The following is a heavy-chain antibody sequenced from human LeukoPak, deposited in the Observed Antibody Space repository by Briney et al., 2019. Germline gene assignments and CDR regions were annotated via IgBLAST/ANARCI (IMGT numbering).Heavy chain of an antibody. CDR2: ISSNGGDT. J-gene: IGHJ4*02. Sequence: RGSLRLSCAVSGLTFSSFPMHWVRQAPGKGLECVSSISSNGGDTYYANSVKGRFTISRDNSKNTLYLQMGSLRAEDTAVYYCARRRGGWYFDYWGQGTLVTVSS. CDR1: GLTFSSFP. D-gene: IGHD6-19*01. CDR3: ARRRGGWYFDY. V-gene: IGHV3-64*01.